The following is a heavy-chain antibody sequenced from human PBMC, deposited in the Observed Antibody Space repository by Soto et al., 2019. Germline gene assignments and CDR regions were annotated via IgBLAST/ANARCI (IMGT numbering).Heavy chain of an antibody. Sequence: GGSLRLSCAASGFTFDDYAMHWVRQAPGKGLEWVSLISWDGGSTYYADSVKGRFTISRDNSKNSLYLQMNSLRAEDTALYYCAKGISYGDYYYYYGMDVWGQGTTVTVSS. CDR3: AKGISYGDYYYYYGMDV. V-gene: IGHV3-43D*03. CDR2: ISWDGGST. J-gene: IGHJ6*02. D-gene: IGHD5-18*01. CDR1: GFTFDDYA.